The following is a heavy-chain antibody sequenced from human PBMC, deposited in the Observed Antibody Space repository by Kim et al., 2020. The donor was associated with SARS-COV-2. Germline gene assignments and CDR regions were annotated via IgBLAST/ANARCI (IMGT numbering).Heavy chain of an antibody. D-gene: IGHD2-21*02. V-gene: IGHV3-33*01. CDR1: GFTFSSYG. Sequence: GGSLRLSCAASGFTFSSYGMHWVRQAPGKGLEWVAVIWYDGSNKYYADSVKGRFTISRDNSKNTLYLQMNSLRAEDTAVYYCARDLGTYCGGDCYSPASNNWFDPWGQGTLVTVSS. CDR3: ARDLGTYCGGDCYSPASNNWFDP. J-gene: IGHJ5*02. CDR2: IWYDGSNK.